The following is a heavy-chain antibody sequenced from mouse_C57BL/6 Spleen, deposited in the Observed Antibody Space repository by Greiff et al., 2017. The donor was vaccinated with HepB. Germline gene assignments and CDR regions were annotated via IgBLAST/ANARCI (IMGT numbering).Heavy chain of an antibody. CDR2: INPSNGGT. D-gene: IGHD2-2*01. CDR3: ASLEYYGYDEGGFAY. J-gene: IGHJ3*01. V-gene: IGHV1-53*01. CDR1: GYTFTSYW. Sequence: QVQLQQPGAELVKPGASVKLSCKASGYTFTSYWMNWVKQRPGQGLEWIGHINPSNGGTNYNEKFKSKATLTADKSSSTAYMKLSSLTSEDSAVYSCASLEYYGYDEGGFAYWGQGTLVTVSA.